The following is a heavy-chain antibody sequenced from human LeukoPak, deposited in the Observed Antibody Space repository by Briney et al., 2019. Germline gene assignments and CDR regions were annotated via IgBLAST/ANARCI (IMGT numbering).Heavy chain of an antibody. CDR2: INHSGST. D-gene: IGHD5-18*01. CDR1: GGSFSGYY. J-gene: IGHJ4*02. V-gene: IGHV4-34*01. CDR3: ATKRGYSYGPSPFDY. Sequence: SETLSLTCAVYGGSFSGYYWSWIRRPPGKGLEWIGEINHSGSTNYNPSLKSRVTISVDTSKNQFSLKLSSVTAADTAVYYCATKRGYSYGPSPFDYWGQGTLVTVSS.